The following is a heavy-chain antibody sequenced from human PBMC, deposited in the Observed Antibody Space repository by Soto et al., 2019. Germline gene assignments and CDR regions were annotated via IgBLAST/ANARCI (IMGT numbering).Heavy chain of an antibody. J-gene: IGHJ4*02. CDR2: IYWDDDK. CDR1: GFSLSTSGVG. D-gene: IGHD5-12*01. CDR3: AHRRSDGYKEHYFDY. V-gene: IGHV2-5*02. Sequence: SGPTLVNPTQTLTLTCTFSGFSLSTSGVGVGWIRQPPGKALEWLALIYWDDDKRYSPSLKSRLTITKDTSKNQVVLTMTNMEPVDTAIYYFAHRRSDGYKEHYFDYWGQGTLVTVSS.